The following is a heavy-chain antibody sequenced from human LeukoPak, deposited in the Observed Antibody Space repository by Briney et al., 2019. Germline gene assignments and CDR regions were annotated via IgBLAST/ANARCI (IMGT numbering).Heavy chain of an antibody. CDR3: ARGPLINSRGRHAHFDF. CDR1: GYAFTSYY. V-gene: IGHV1-2*02. Sequence: ASVKVSCKASGYAFTSYYIQWVRQAPGQGLECMGWINPNSGDTHFARNFQDTVTMTRDTSITTVYMSLTRLTSADTAVYYCARGPLINSRGRHAHFDFWGQGTGVTVFS. CDR2: INPNSGDT. D-gene: IGHD3-22*01. J-gene: IGHJ4*02.